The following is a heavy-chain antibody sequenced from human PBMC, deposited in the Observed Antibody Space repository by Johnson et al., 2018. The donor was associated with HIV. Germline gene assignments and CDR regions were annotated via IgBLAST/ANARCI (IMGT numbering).Heavy chain of an antibody. CDR2: IKLDGSEK. D-gene: IGHD1-26*01. CDR1: GFTFSSYG. V-gene: IGHV3-7*01. J-gene: IGHJ3*02. Sequence: VQLVESGGGVVQPGRSLRLSCAASGFTFSSYGMHWVRQAPGKGLEWVANIKLDGSEKYYVDSVKGRFTISRDNVKNSVYLLMNRLRVEDTAVYYCARDLGGANLHDVLGIWGQGKIVTVSS. CDR3: ARDLGGANLHDVLGI.